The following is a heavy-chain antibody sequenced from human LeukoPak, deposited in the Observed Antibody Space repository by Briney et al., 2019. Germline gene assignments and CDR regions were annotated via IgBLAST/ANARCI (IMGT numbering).Heavy chain of an antibody. D-gene: IGHD4-11*01. Sequence: SVEVSCKASGGTFSSYAISWVRQAPGQGLEWMGGIIPIFGTANYAQKFQGRVTITTDESTSTAYMELSSLRSEDTAVYYCARGNYSNYYYYYYYYMDVWGKGTTVTVSS. CDR2: IIPIFGTA. J-gene: IGHJ6*03. CDR1: GGTFSSYA. V-gene: IGHV1-69*05. CDR3: ARGNYSNYYYYYYYYMDV.